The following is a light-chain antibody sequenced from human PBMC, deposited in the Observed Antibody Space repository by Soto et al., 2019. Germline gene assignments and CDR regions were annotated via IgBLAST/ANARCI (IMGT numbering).Light chain of an antibody. V-gene: IGKV3-20*01. CDR1: RSLTSGY. Sequence: DIVLTQSPGTLFLSPVEGATLSCKVSRSLTSGYLAWYQQKPGQAPRILIYAASSRAPGIPDRFSGSGSGTDFSLTISRLEPEDFALYYCHQYDTSPRTFGQGTKVDIK. J-gene: IGKJ1*01. CDR2: AAS. CDR3: HQYDTSPRT.